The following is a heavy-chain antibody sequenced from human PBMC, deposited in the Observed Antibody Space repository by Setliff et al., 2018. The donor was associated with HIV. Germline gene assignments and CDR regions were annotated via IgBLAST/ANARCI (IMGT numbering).Heavy chain of an antibody. Sequence: SVKVSCKASGGAFSIFAISWVRQAPGQGLEWMGGIIPILGTANYAQKFQGRVTITADESTNTAYMELSSLRSEDTAVYYCARGGVYYYDSSGWSMDYWGQGTLVTVSS. D-gene: IGHD3-22*01. V-gene: IGHV1-69*13. CDR3: ARGGVYYYDSSGWSMDY. J-gene: IGHJ4*02. CDR1: GGAFSIFA. CDR2: IIPILGTA.